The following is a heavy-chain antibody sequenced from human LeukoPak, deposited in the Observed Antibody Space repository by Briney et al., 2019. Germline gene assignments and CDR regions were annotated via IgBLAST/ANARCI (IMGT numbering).Heavy chain of an antibody. CDR2: ISSSSSYI. V-gene: IGHV3-21*01. CDR3: ARLYDILTGAFDY. D-gene: IGHD3-9*01. CDR1: GFTFTSYS. Sequence: GGSLRLSCAASGFTFTSYSMNWVRQAPGRGLEWVSSISSSSSYIYYADSVKGRFTISRDNAKNSLYLQMSSLRAEDTAIYYCARLYDILTGAFDYWGQGTLVTVSS. J-gene: IGHJ4*02.